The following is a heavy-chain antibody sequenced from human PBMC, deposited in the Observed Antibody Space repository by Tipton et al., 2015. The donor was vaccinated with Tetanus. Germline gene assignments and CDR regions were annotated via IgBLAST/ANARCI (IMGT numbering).Heavy chain of an antibody. Sequence: SLRLSCAGFGFIFGTYAMSWVRQAPGKGLEWVSGISAGGGSTYYADSVEGRFPISRDNSKNTLYLQMNSLRAEDTAIYYCAISDVAVADTNWGQGTLVTVSS. CDR1: GFIFGTYA. J-gene: IGHJ4*02. CDR3: AISDVAVADTN. V-gene: IGHV3-23*01. CDR2: ISAGGGST. D-gene: IGHD6-19*01.